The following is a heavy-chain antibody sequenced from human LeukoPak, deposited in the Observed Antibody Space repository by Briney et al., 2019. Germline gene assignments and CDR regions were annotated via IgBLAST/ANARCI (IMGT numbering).Heavy chain of an antibody. Sequence: PGGSLRLSCAASGFTFSSYAMSWVRQAPGKGLEWVSAISGSGGSTYYADSVKGRFTISRDNSKNTLYLQMNSLRAEDTAVYYCAKSPSVLRYFDWLLNRADYWGQGTLVTVSS. D-gene: IGHD3-9*01. CDR3: AKSPSVLRYFDWLLNRADY. CDR2: ISGSGGST. CDR1: GFTFSSYA. V-gene: IGHV3-23*01. J-gene: IGHJ4*02.